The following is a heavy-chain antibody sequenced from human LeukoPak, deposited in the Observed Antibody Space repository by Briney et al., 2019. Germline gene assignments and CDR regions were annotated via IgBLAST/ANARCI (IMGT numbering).Heavy chain of an antibody. D-gene: IGHD3-10*01. CDR1: GGSFSGYY. Sequence: SETLSLTCAVYGGSFSGYYWSWIRQPPGKGLEWIGEINHSGSTNYNPSLKSRVTISVDTSKNQFSLKLSSVTAADTAVYYCARPHYYGSGSYYNPRHYGMDVWGKGTTVTVSS. CDR3: ARPHYYGSGSYYNPRHYGMDV. V-gene: IGHV4-34*01. J-gene: IGHJ6*04. CDR2: INHSGST.